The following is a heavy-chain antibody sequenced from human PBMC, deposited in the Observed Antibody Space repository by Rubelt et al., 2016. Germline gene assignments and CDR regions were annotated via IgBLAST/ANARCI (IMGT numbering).Heavy chain of an antibody. CDR1: GFTFSRYA. CDR3: AKARLYGDYKSYGMDV. J-gene: IGHJ6*02. Sequence: QVVENGGGLVQPGGSLRVSCAASGFTFSRYAMNWVRQAPGKGLEWVAAISGSGGSTFYADSVKGRFTISRDNSKNIVYLQMNSLSAEDTAMYYCAKARLYGDYKSYGMDVWGQGTTVTVSS. CDR2: ISGSGGST. D-gene: IGHD4-17*01. V-gene: IGHV3-23*04.